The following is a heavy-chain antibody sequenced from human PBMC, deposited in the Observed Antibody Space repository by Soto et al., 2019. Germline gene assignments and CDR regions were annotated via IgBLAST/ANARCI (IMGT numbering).Heavy chain of an antibody. D-gene: IGHD6-6*01. J-gene: IGHJ4*02. V-gene: IGHV3-7*01. CDR3: ARTPRLLDS. CDR2: ISADGSEE. CDR1: GAVSGFTFSDSW. Sequence: EMQLVESGGGLVQPGGSLRLSCAASGAVSGFTFSDSWMNWVRQAPGKGLEWVAYISADGSEENDVDSVKGRFTISRDNAKNSLYLQMNSLRAEDTAVYYCARTPRLLDSWGQGTLVTVSS.